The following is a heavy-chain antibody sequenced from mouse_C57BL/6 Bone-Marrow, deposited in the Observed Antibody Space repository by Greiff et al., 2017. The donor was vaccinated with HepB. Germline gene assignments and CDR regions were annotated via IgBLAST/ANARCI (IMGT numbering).Heavy chain of an antibody. Sequence: VHLVESGPGLVASPQSLSITCTVSGFSLTSYAISWVRQPPGKGLEWLGVIWNGGGTNNNSALKYRLSIIKDNSKSQIFLKMNSLQTDDTAKDYCARNVYDYFYYWGQGTTLTVSS. D-gene: IGHD1-1*01. V-gene: IGHV2-9-1*01. CDR3: ARNVYDYFYY. CDR2: IWNGGGT. CDR1: GFSLTSYA. J-gene: IGHJ2*01.